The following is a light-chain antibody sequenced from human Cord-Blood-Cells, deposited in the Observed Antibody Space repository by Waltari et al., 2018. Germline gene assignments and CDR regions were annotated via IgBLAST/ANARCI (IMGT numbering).Light chain of an antibody. Sequence: IVLTQPPASLAVSRGGRATIHCNSSQSVLYSSNNKNYLAWYQQKPGQPPKLLIYWASTRESGVPDRFSGSGSGTDFTLTISSLQAEDVAVYYCQQYYSTPRTFGQGTKVEIK. CDR3: QQYYSTPRT. CDR1: QSVLYSSNNKNY. J-gene: IGKJ1*01. CDR2: WAS. V-gene: IGKV4-1*01.